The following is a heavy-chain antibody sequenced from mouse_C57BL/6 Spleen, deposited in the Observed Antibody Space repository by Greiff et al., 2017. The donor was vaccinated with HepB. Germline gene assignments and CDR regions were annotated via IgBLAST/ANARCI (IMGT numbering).Heavy chain of an antibody. J-gene: IGHJ3*01. Sequence: VHVKQSGPELVKPGASVKISCKASGYSFTDYNMNWVKQSNGKSLEWIGVINPNYGTTSYNQKFKGKATLTVDQSSSTAYMQLNSLTSEDSAVYYCSTGTGGFAYWGQGTLVTVSA. V-gene: IGHV1-39*01. CDR2: INPNYGTT. CDR1: GYSFTDYN. CDR3: STGTGGFAY. D-gene: IGHD4-1*01.